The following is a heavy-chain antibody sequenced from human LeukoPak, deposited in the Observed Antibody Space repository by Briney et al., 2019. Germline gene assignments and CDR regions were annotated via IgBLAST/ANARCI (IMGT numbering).Heavy chain of an antibody. D-gene: IGHD2-15*01. Sequence: ASVKVSCKAAGYTFIRYGISWVRQAPGQRLEWRGWISAYNGNTNYAQKLQGRVTVTTDTSTSTAYMELRSLRSDDTAVYYCARDMVVAATTEGYGMDVWGKGTTVTVSS. CDR1: GYTFIRYG. V-gene: IGHV1-18*04. CDR2: ISAYNGNT. J-gene: IGHJ6*04. CDR3: ARDMVVAATTEGYGMDV.